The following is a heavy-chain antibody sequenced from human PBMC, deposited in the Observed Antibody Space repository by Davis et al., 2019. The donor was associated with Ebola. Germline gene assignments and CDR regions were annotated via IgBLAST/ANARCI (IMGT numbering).Heavy chain of an antibody. D-gene: IGHD1-26*01. V-gene: IGHV3-23*01. CDR1: GFTFNNYA. J-gene: IGHJ4*02. CDR3: AKQGMWGGSYYFDY. Sequence: GESLKISCATSGFTFNNYAMTWVRQAPGKGLEWVSVVKSDSNTCYAGSVKGRFTVSRDNSKNTLYLQMNSLRAEDTAVYYCAKQGMWGGSYYFDYWGQGTLVTVSS. CDR2: VKSDSNT.